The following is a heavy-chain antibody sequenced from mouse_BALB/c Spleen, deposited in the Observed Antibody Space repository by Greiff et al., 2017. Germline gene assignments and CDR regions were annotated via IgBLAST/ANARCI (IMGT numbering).Heavy chain of an antibody. D-gene: IGHD1-2*01. Sequence: VHVKQSGAELVKPGASVQLSCTASGFNIKDTYMHWVKQRPEPGLEWIGRIDPANGNTKYDPKFQGKATITADTSSNTAYLQLSSLTSEDTAVYYCARSDGYYYWGQGTTLTVSS. V-gene: IGHV14-3*02. CDR2: IDPANGNT. J-gene: IGHJ2*01. CDR3: ARSDGYYY. CDR1: GFNIKDTY.